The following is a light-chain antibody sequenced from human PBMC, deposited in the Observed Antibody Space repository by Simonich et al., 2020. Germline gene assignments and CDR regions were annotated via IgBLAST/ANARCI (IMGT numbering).Light chain of an antibody. CDR2: WAS. CDR1: QSVLYSSNNKNY. Sequence: DIVMTQSPDSLAVSLGERATINCKSSQSVLYSSNNKNYLAWYHQKPGPPPKLLIYWASTRESGVPDRFSGSGSGTDFPLTISSLQAEDVAVYYCQQYYSTPRTFGQGTKVEIK. CDR3: QQYYSTPRT. V-gene: IGKV4-1*01. J-gene: IGKJ1*01.